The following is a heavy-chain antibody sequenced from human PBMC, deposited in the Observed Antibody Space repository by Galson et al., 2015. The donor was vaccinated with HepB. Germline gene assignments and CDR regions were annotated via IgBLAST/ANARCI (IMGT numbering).Heavy chain of an antibody. CDR3: AREFAYNNGNQWGPLDY. CDR2: IYSDGRT. D-gene: IGHD1-14*01. Sequence: SLRLSCAGSGFTVSSNSMAWVRQAPGKGLEWVSTIYSDGRTYYVDSVEGRFSISRDSSKNTLYLQMNSLRVEDTAVYYCAREFAYNNGNQWGPLDYWGQGTLVTVSS. V-gene: IGHV3-66*01. J-gene: IGHJ4*02. CDR1: GFTVSSNS.